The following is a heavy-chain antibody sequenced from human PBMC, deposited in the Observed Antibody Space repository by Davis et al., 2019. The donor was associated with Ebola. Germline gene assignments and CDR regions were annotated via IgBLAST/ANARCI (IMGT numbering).Heavy chain of an antibody. D-gene: IGHD2-15*01. Sequence: ASVKVSCKASGYTFTSYGISWVRQAPGQGLEWMGWISGYNGNTNYAQKFQGRVTMTRDTSTSTVYMELSSLRTEDTAVYYCARVRCGSCYSSYGMDVWCQGTTVTVSS. CDR3: ARVRCGSCYSSYGMDV. V-gene: IGHV1-18*01. CDR2: ISGYNGNT. J-gene: IGHJ6*02. CDR1: GYTFTSYG.